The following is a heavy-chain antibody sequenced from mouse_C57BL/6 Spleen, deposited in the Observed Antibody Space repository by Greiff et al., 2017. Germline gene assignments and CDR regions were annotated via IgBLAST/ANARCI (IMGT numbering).Heavy chain of an antibody. Sequence: VMLVESGPGLVAPSQSLSITCTVSGFSLTSYAISWVRQPPGKGLEWLGVIWTGGGTNNNSALKSRLSISKDNSKSQVFLKMNRLQTDDTARYYCASSYGNSNFGYWGQGTTLTVAS. CDR2: IWTGGGT. D-gene: IGHD2-1*01. J-gene: IGHJ2*01. CDR1: GFSLTSYA. V-gene: IGHV2-9-1*01. CDR3: ASSYGNSNFGY.